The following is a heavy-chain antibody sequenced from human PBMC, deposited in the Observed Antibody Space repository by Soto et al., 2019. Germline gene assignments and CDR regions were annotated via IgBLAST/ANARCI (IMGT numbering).Heavy chain of an antibody. CDR3: AREGYCSSTSCYKEGEWYYGMDV. Sequence: KPSETLSLTCTVSGGSISSYYWSWIRQPAGKGLEWIGRIYTSGSTNYNPSLKSRVTMSVDTSKNQFSLKLSSVTAADTAVYYCAREGYCSSTSCYKEGEWYYGMDVWGQGTTVTVSS. CDR1: GGSISSYY. CDR2: IYTSGST. V-gene: IGHV4-4*07. D-gene: IGHD2-2*02. J-gene: IGHJ6*02.